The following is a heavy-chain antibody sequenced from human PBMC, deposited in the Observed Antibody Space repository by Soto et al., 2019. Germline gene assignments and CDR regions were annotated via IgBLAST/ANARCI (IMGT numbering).Heavy chain of an antibody. D-gene: IGHD5-12*01. V-gene: IGHV3-48*03. CDR2: ISSSGSTK. CDR3: ARVRRGYSGYSYYYYYGMDV. J-gene: IGHJ6*02. CDR1: GFTFSSFE. Sequence: PGGSLRLSCAASGFTFSSFEMNWVRQAPDKGLEWASYISSSGSTKYYADSVKGRFAISRDNAKNSLWLQMSSLRAEDTAVYYCARVRRGYSGYSYYYYYGMDVWGQGTTVTV.